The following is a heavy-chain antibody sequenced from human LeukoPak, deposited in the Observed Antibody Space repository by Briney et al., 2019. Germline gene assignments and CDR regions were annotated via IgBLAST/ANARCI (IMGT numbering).Heavy chain of an antibody. CDR2: TYYRSKWYN. CDR3: ARDSGSYHFDY. CDR1: GDIVSSNSAG. J-gene: IGHJ4*02. Sequence: SQTLSLTCAISGDIVSSNSAGWNWIRLSPSRGLEWLGMTYYRSKWYNDYAVSVKSRITINPDTSKNQFSLQLSSVTPEDAAVYYCARDSGSYHFDYWGQGTLVTVSS. D-gene: IGHD1-26*01. V-gene: IGHV6-1*01.